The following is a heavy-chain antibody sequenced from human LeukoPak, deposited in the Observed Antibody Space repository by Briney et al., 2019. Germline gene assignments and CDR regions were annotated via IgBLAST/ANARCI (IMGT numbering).Heavy chain of an antibody. CDR2: ISSSGSTI. V-gene: IGHV3-48*03. CDR3: ARDPRTSSWPKYYYGMDV. J-gene: IGHJ6*02. CDR1: GCTFSSYE. D-gene: IGHD6-13*01. Sequence: PGGSLRLSCAASGCTFSSYEMNWVRQAPGKGLEWVSYISSSGSTIYYADSVKGRFTISRDNAKNSLYLQMNSLRAEDTAVYYCARDPRTSSWPKYYYGMDVWGQGTTVTVSS.